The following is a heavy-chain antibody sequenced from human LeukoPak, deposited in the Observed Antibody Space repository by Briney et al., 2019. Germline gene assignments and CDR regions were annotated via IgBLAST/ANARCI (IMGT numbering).Heavy chain of an antibody. Sequence: GGSLRLSCAASGFTFSSYWMSWVRQAPGKGLEWVANIKQDGSEKYYADSVRGRFTISRDNANNSLYLQMNSLRAEDAAVYYCGRDRRWSFDYWGQGNLVTVSS. CDR2: IKQDGSEK. D-gene: IGHD4-23*01. J-gene: IGHJ4*02. V-gene: IGHV3-7*01. CDR1: GFTFSSYW. CDR3: GRDRRWSFDY.